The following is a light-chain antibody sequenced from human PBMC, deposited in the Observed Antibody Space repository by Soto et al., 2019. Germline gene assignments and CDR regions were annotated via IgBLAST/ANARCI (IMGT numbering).Light chain of an antibody. CDR2: GAS. CDR1: QSISGA. J-gene: IGKJ2*01. CDR3: QQYNNWPRT. Sequence: EIVMTQSPATLSVSPVGRATLSCRASQSISGALAWYQQKPGQAPRLLIYGASTRATSFPARFSGSGSGTDFTLTISSLQSEDFAVYYCQQYNNWPRTFGQGTKVDIK. V-gene: IGKV3-15*01.